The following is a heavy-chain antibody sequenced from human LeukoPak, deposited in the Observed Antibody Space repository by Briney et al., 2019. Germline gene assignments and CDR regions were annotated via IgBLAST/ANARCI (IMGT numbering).Heavy chain of an antibody. CDR2: INSDGSGT. V-gene: IGHV3-74*01. CDR1: GFTFSNYW. D-gene: IGHD3-10*01. Sequence: GGSLRLSCAASGFTFSNYWVHWVRQAPGKGLVWVSRINSDGSGTSYADSVKGRFTMSRDNARNTLYLQMNSLRAEDTAVYYCARGGVRGVIAEYWGQGTLVTVSS. CDR3: ARGGVRGVIAEY. J-gene: IGHJ4*02.